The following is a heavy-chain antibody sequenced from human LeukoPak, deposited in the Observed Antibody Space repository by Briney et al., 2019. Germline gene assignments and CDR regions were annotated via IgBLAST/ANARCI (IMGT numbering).Heavy chain of an antibody. V-gene: IGHV4-59*01. Sequence: SETLSLTCTVSGGSISSFYWNWIRQPPGKGLEWIGNIYYTGSTNYNPSLKSRLSISVDTSKNQFSLKLSSVTAAATAVYYCARAVHNFGFYYGMDVWGQGTTVTVSS. CDR3: ARAVHNFGFYYGMDV. CDR2: IYYTGST. J-gene: IGHJ6*02. CDR1: GGSISSFY. D-gene: IGHD1-1*01.